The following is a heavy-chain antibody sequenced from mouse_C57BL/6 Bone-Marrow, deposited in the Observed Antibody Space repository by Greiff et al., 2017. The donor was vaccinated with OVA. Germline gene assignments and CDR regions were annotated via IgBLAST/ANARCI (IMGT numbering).Heavy chain of an antibody. J-gene: IGHJ3*01. CDR3: ARVGTEGFAY. V-gene: IGHV1-82*01. D-gene: IGHD4-1*01. Sequence: QVQLQQSGPELVKPGASVKISCKASGYAFSSSWMNWVKQRHGKGLEWIGRIYPGDGDTNYNGKFKGKATLTADKSSSTAYMQLSSLTSEDSAVYFCARVGTEGFAYWGQGTLVTVSA. CDR2: IYPGDGDT. CDR1: GYAFSSSW.